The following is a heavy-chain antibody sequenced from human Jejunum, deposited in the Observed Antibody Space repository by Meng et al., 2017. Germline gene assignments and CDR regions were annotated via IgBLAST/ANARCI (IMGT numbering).Heavy chain of an antibody. D-gene: IGHD2-2*01. J-gene: IGHJ4*02. CDR1: GNSITIGAYV. CDR2: INNRGTT. CDR3: AGGEVLWDY. V-gene: IGHV4-30-4*01. Sequence: VQRLGAGHRLGMPYQPPSLTLTLTGNSITIGAYVVSCTRQPPGKGMKGIGYINNRGTTFSHPSLNNRVTLSTDTSNNQFSIKRPYVTAPDPSVTLCAGGEVLWDYWGQGTLVTVSS.